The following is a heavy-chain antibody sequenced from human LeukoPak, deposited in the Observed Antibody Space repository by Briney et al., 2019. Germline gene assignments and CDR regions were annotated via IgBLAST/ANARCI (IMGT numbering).Heavy chain of an antibody. CDR3: ARTYQLLYDDAFDI. D-gene: IGHD2-2*02. CDR2: ISSSGSTI. V-gene: IGHV3-48*03. J-gene: IGHJ3*02. Sequence: GGSLRLSCAASGFTFSSYEMNWVRQAPGKGLEWVSYISSSGSTIYYADSVKGRFTISRDNAKNSLYLQMNSLRAEDTAMYYCARTYQLLYDDAFDIWGQGTMVTVSS. CDR1: GFTFSSYE.